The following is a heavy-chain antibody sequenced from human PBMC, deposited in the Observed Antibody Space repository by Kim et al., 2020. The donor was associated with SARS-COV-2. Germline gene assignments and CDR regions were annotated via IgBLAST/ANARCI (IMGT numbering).Heavy chain of an antibody. CDR1: GFTFSSYG. V-gene: IGHV3-33*05. J-gene: IGHJ3*02. Sequence: GGSLRLSCAASGFTFSSYGMHWVRQAPGKGLEWVAVISYDGSNKYYADSVKGRFTISRDNSKNTLYLQMNSLRAEDTAVYYCARATVGATSGAFDIWGQG. CDR2: ISYDGSNK. CDR3: ARATVGATSGAFDI. D-gene: IGHD1-26*01.